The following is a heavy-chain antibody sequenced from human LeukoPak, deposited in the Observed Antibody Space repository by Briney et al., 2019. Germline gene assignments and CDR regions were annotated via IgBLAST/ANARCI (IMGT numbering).Heavy chain of an antibody. V-gene: IGHV3-23*01. J-gene: IGHJ5*02. Sequence: GGSLRLSCAASGFTFSSDGMSWVRQDPGKGLEWVSAISVGGGSTYYADSVKGRFTISRDNSKNTLYLQMNSLRAEDTAVYYCAKDIAAAGRYNWFDPWGQGTLVAVSS. D-gene: IGHD6-13*01. CDR3: AKDIAAAGRYNWFDP. CDR1: GFTFSSDG. CDR2: ISVGGGST.